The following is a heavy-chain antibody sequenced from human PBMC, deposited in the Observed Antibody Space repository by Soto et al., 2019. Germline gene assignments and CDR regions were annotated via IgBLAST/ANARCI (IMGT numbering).Heavy chain of an antibody. D-gene: IGHD6-19*01. V-gene: IGHV3-49*03. CDR1: GFTFGDYA. J-gene: IGHJ4*02. CDR3: SETSSSGWYYFDY. CDR2: IRSKAYGGTT. Sequence: GGSLRLSCTASGFTFGDYAMSWFRQAPGKGLEWVGFIRSKAYGGTTEYAASVKGRFTISRDDSKSIAYLQMNSLKTEDTAVYYCSETSSSGWYYFDYWGQGTLVTVSS.